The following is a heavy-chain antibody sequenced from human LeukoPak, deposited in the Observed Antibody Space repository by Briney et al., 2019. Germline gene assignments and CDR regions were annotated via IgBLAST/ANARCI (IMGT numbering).Heavy chain of an antibody. J-gene: IGHJ4*02. D-gene: IGHD3-22*01. CDR1: GFTFSDYY. Sequence: PGGSLRLSCAASGFTFSDYYMSWTRQAPGKGLEWVSYISSSGSSIYYADSVKGRFTISRDNAKNSLYLQMNSLRAEDTALYYCARDPYDSSGYHFDYWGQGTLVTVSS. CDR3: ARDPYDSSGYHFDY. CDR2: ISSSGSSI. V-gene: IGHV3-11*01.